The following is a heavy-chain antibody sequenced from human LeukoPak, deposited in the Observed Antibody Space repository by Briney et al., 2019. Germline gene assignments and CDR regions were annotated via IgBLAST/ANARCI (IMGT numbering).Heavy chain of an antibody. V-gene: IGHV1-8*01. D-gene: IGHD1-26*01. Sequence: ASVKVSCKASGDSFTSYDINWVRQATGQGLEWMGWMNPNSGNTGYAQKFQGRVTMTRNTSITTAYMELSSLRSEDTAVYYCARSEVGTSTLPIDYWGQGTLVTVSS. CDR3: ARSEVGTSTLPIDY. CDR1: GDSFTSYD. CDR2: MNPNSGNT. J-gene: IGHJ4*02.